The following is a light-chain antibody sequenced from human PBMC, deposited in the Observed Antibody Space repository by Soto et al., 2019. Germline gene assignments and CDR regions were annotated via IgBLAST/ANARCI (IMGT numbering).Light chain of an antibody. CDR2: AAS. CDR3: LQANSFPLT. CDR1: QGISSW. V-gene: IGKV1-12*01. J-gene: IGKJ4*01. Sequence: DIQMPQSPSSVSASVGDRVTITCRASQGISSWLAWYQQKPGKAPTLLISAASSLQSGTPSRFSGSGSATEFTLTLSSLQPEDLATYYCLQANSFPLTFGGGTKVEIK.